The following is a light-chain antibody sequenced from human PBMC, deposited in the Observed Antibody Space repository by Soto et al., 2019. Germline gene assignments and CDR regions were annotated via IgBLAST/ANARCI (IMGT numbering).Light chain of an antibody. J-gene: IGKJ1*01. CDR2: GVS. CDR1: QSLNNYF. V-gene: IGKV3-20*01. Sequence: EIVLTQSPGTLSLSPGERATLSCRARQSLNNYFLAWYQQKLGQAPRLLIYGVSNRATGIPDKFSGSGSGTDFILTISRLEPEDFAVYYCQKYENSPWTFGQGTEVEIK. CDR3: QKYENSPWT.